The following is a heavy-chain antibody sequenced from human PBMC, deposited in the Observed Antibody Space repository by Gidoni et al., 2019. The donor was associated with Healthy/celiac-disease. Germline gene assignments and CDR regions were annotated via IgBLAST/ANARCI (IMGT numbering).Heavy chain of an antibody. CDR2: INHSGST. V-gene: IGHV4-34*01. CDR3: ARGWGDY. CDR1: GGSFSGYY. J-gene: IGHJ4*02. D-gene: IGHD3-16*01. Sequence: QVQLQQWGAGLLKPSDTLSLTCAVYGGSFSGYYWRWVRQPTGKGLEWIGEINHSGSTNYNPSLKSRVTISVDTSKNQFSRKLSSVTAADTAVYYCARGWGDYWGQGTLVTVSS.